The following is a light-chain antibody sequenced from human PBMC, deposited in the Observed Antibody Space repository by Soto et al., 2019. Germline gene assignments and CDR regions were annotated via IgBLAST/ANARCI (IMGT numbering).Light chain of an antibody. Sequence: DIQMTQSPSSLSASIGDRVTITCRASQSISTYLNWYQQKPGKAPKLLIYGASSLQSGVPSRFSGSGSGTDFTLTISSLQPEDFATYCCQHSYNTPRTFGPGTKVEIK. CDR3: QHSYNTPRT. CDR2: GAS. V-gene: IGKV1-39*01. J-gene: IGKJ1*01. CDR1: QSISTY.